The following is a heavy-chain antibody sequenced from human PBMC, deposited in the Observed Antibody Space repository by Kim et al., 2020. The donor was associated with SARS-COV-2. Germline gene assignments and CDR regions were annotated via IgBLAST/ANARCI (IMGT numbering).Heavy chain of an antibody. CDR2: INPNSGGT. D-gene: IGHD6-19*01. CDR1: GYTFTGYY. Sequence: ASVKVSCKASGYTFTGYYMHWVRQAPGQGLEWMGWINPNSGGTNYAQKFQGRVTMTRDTSISTAYMELSRLRSDDTAVYYCARDSSGWYFFDYWGQGTLVTVSS. CDR3: ARDSSGWYFFDY. J-gene: IGHJ4*02. V-gene: IGHV1-2*02.